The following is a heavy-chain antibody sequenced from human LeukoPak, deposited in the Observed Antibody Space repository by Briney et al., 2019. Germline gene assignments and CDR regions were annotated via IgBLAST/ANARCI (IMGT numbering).Heavy chain of an antibody. Sequence: ASVKVSCKASGYTFTSYYMHWVRQAPGQGLEWMGIINPSGGSTGYAQKFQGRVTITRNTSISTAYMELSSLRSEDTAVYYCARGARIVVVPAARNYYYMDVWGKGTTVTVSS. CDR3: ARGARIVVVPAARNYYYMDV. CDR2: INPSGGST. CDR1: GYTFTSYY. V-gene: IGHV1-46*01. J-gene: IGHJ6*03. D-gene: IGHD2-2*01.